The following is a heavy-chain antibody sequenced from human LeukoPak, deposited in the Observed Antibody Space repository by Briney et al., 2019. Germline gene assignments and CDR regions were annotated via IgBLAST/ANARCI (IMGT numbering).Heavy chain of an antibody. J-gene: IGHJ1*01. Sequence: QAGGSLRLSCEASGFTFSSYSMNWVRQAPGKGLEWISYISTSTTTIYYANSVKGRFTISRDNAKKSLYLQMNSLRAEDTAVYYCAKGSLVIVVDKRYFQHWGQGTLVTVSS. CDR2: ISTSTTTI. CDR3: AKGSLVIVVDKRYFQH. CDR1: GFTFSSYS. D-gene: IGHD3-22*01. V-gene: IGHV3-48*01.